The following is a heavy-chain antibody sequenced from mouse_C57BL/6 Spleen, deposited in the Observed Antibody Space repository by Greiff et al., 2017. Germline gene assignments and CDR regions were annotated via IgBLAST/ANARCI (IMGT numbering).Heavy chain of an antibody. V-gene: IGHV1-54*01. CDR3: ARSGGTTVVASPGFAY. CDR2: INPGSGGT. Sequence: VQLQESGAELVRPGTSVKVSCKASGYAFTNYLIEWVKQRPGQGLEWIGVINPGSGGTNYNEKFKGKATLTADKSSSTAYMQLSSLTSEESAVYFCARSGGTTVVASPGFAYWGQGTLVTVSA. CDR1: GYAFTNYL. D-gene: IGHD1-1*01. J-gene: IGHJ3*01.